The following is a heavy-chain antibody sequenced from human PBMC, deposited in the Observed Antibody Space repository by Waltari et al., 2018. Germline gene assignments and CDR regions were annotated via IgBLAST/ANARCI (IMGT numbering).Heavy chain of an antibody. V-gene: IGHV3-23*04. CDR3: AKDLGGFSGSHWYFDL. CDR1: GFPFRSFA. CDR2: ISGSDGRT. D-gene: IGHD5-12*01. J-gene: IGHJ2*01. Sequence: EVQLVESGGGLVQQGGSLRLSCAASGFPFRSFAMSWVRQAPGRGLEWVSSISGSDGRTNYADSAKGRFTISRDNVKNTLFLQMNSLRADDAAVYYCAKDLGGFSGSHWYFDLWGRGTLVTVSS.